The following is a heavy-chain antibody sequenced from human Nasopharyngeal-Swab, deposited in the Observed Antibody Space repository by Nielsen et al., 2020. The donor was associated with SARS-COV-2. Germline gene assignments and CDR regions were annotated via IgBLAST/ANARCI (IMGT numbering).Heavy chain of an antibody. V-gene: IGHV3-73*01. J-gene: IGHJ4*02. CDR2: IRSKGNNYAT. Sequence: GESLKISCAASGFTFSDSAIHWVRQASGKGLEWVGSIRSKGNNYATAYAASVKGRFIIFRDAPTNTAYLQMNSLKTEDTAVYYCTRCGGGCYSGRDYWGQGTLVTVSS. CDR3: TRCGGGCYSGRDY. D-gene: IGHD2-21*02. CDR1: GFTFSDSA.